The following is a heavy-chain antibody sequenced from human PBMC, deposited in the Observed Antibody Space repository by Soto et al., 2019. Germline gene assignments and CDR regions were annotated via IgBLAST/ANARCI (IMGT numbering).Heavy chain of an antibody. D-gene: IGHD4-17*01. CDR2: IYYSGST. J-gene: IGHJ5*02. CDR1: GGSVSSGSYY. Sequence: SETLSLTCTVSGGSVSSGSYYWSWIRQPPGKGLEWIGYIYYSGSTNYNPSLKSRVTISVDTSKNQFSLKLSSVTAADTAVYYCARFHDPYGDYDWFDPWGQGTLVTVSS. CDR3: ARFHDPYGDYDWFDP. V-gene: IGHV4-61*01.